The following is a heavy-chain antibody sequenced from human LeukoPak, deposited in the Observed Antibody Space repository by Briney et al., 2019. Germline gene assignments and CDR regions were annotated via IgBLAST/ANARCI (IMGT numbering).Heavy chain of an antibody. Sequence: SETLSLTCAVYGGSFRGYYWRWMRQPPGKGLEGIGEMNHRGSTNYNPSLKSRVNISVDTSKNKFSLTMSSVTAADTAVYYCARARGAYYGSGSYYPSSSYFDYWGQGTLVTVSS. D-gene: IGHD3-10*01. J-gene: IGHJ4*02. CDR3: ARARGAYYGSGSYYPSSSYFDY. CDR1: GGSFRGYY. CDR2: MNHRGST. V-gene: IGHV4-34*01.